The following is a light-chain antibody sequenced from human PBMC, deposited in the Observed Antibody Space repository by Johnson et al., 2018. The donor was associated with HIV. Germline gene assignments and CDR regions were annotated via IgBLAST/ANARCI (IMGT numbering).Light chain of an antibody. J-gene: IGLJ1*01. CDR2: DNN. Sequence: QSVLTQPPSVSAAPGHNVSISCSGSSSNIGDNYISWYQQLPGAAPKLLIYDNNKRPSGIPDRFSGSKYGTSATLGITGLQTGDEADYYCGTWDSSLSAHYIFGTGTKVTVL. CDR3: GTWDSSLSAHYI. CDR1: SSNIGDNY. V-gene: IGLV1-51*01.